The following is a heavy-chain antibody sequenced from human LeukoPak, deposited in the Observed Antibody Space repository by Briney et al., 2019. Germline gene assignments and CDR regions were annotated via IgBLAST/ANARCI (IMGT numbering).Heavy chain of an antibody. CDR3: ARDSGWISDY. CDR1: GFTVSNTY. CDR2: LYTDGTT. V-gene: IGHV3-66*01. J-gene: IGHJ4*02. D-gene: IGHD5-12*01. Sequence: PGGSLRLSCAASGFTVSNTYMSWVRQAPGKGLEWVSVLYTDGTTYYADSVKGRFIISRDNSKNTLYLQMNSLRAEDTAVYYCARDSGWISDYWGQGTLVTVSS.